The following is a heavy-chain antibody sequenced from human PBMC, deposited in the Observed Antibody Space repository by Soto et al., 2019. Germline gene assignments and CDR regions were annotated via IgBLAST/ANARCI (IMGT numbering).Heavy chain of an antibody. CDR3: AGRGAFGAAGLEGAFDI. V-gene: IGHV1-69*13. D-gene: IGHD6-13*01. J-gene: IGHJ3*02. CDR2: IIPIFGTA. CDR1: GGTFSSYA. Sequence: GASVKVSCKASGGTFSSYAISWVRQAPGQGLEWMGGIIPIFGTANYAQKFQGRVTITADESTSTAYMELSSLRSEDTAVYYCAGRGAFGAAGLEGAFDIWGQGTMVTVSS.